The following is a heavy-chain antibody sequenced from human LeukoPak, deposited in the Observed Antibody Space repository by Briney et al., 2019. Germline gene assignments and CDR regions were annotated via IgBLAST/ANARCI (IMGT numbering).Heavy chain of an antibody. Sequence: PGRSLRLSCAASGFTFSSYAMHWVRQAPGKGLEWVAVISYDGSNKYYADSVKGRFTISRDNSENTLYLQMNSLRAEDTAVYYCTTFGSFDYWGQGTLVTVSS. CDR1: GFTFSSYA. D-gene: IGHD2/OR15-2a*01. CDR2: ISYDGSNK. J-gene: IGHJ4*02. V-gene: IGHV3-30-3*01. CDR3: TTFGSFDY.